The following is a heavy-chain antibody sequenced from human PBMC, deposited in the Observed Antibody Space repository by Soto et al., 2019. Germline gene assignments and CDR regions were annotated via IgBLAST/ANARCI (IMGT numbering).Heavy chain of an antibody. J-gene: IGHJ4*02. CDR2: ISGSGGST. CDR1: GFTFSNYA. D-gene: IGHD1-26*01. V-gene: IGHV3-23*01. CDR3: AKVPVGATGRFDY. Sequence: LRLSCAGSGFTFSNYAMSWVRQAPGRGLAWVSAISGSGGSTYYADSVKGRFTISRDNSKNTLYLQMNSLRAEDTALYYCAKVPVGATGRFDYWGQGTLVTVSS.